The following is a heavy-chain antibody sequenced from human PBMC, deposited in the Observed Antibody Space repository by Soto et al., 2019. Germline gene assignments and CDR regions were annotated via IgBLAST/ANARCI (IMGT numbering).Heavy chain of an antibody. Sequence: QVHLQESGQGQVKPSETLSLICTVSGGSVNSDNYYWSWIRQPPGRGLEWIGYIYYTGSTNYNPSLKSRVTISVDTSRNKFSLKLNSVTAADTAVYYCAREFSNSPEAFDSWGQGSLVTVSS. V-gene: IGHV4-61*01. CDR2: IYYTGST. J-gene: IGHJ4*02. CDR3: AREFSNSPEAFDS. CDR1: GGSVNSDNYY. D-gene: IGHD6-6*01.